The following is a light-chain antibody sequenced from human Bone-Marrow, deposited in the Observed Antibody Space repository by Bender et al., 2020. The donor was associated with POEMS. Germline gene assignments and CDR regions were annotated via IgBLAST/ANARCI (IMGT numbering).Light chain of an antibody. CDR1: TSNIGAHA. CDR2: SSH. V-gene: IGLV1-44*01. CDR3: AVWDDSLNGWV. Sequence: QSVLTQPPSASGTPGRTVIISCSGSTSNIGAHAVNWYQHLPGTAPKLLIYSSHRRPSEVPDRFSGSRSGTSASLAISGLQSEDEADYYCAVWDDSLNGWVFGGGTKLTVL. J-gene: IGLJ3*02.